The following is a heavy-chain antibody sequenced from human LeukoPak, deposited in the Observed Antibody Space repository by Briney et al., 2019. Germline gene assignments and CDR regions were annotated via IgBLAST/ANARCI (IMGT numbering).Heavy chain of an antibody. CDR1: GLTVSSNYA. V-gene: IGHV3-23*01. Sequence: GGSLRLSCAASGLTVSSNYAMRWVRQAPGEGLEWVSAISGSGGSTYYADSVRGRFTISRDNSKNTLYLQMNSLRAEDTAIYYCVKVLVAGGYFDNWGQGTLVTVSS. J-gene: IGHJ4*02. D-gene: IGHD6-19*01. CDR3: VKVLVAGGYFDN. CDR2: ISGSGGST.